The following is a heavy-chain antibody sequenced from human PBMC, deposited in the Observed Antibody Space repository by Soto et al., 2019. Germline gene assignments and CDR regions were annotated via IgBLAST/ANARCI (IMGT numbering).Heavy chain of an antibody. CDR1: GFTFSNYW. D-gene: IGHD2-21*01. Sequence: PGGSLRLSCAASGFTFSNYWMHWVRQAPGKGLVWISRINTDGSTTTYADSVKGRFTISRDNAKNTLFLQMNSLRDEDTAVYYGARDALPALSTCGFDSWRQGTLGTVTS. CDR3: ARDALPALSTCGFDS. J-gene: IGHJ4*02. CDR2: INTDGSTT. V-gene: IGHV3-74*03.